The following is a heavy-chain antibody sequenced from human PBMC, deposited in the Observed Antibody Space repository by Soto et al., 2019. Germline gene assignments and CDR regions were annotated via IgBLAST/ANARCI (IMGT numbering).Heavy chain of an antibody. CDR2: ISGSGGST. D-gene: IGHD2-15*01. Sequence: PGGSLRLSCAASGFTFSSYAMSWVRQAPGEGLEWVSAISGSGGSTYYADSVKGRFTISRDNSKNTLYLQMNSLRAEDTAVYYCSLGYCSGGSCYSYYYYGMDVWGQGTTVTVSS. J-gene: IGHJ6*02. CDR1: GFTFSSYA. CDR3: SLGYCSGGSCYSYYYYGMDV. V-gene: IGHV3-23*01.